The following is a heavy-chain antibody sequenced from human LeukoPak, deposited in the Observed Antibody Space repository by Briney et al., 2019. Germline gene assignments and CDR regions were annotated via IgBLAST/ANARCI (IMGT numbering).Heavy chain of an antibody. J-gene: IGHJ4*02. CDR3: AKVLIKGPMMAVAAPFDY. CDR1: GFTFDDYA. CDR2: ISGDGGST. Sequence: GGSLRLSCAASGFTFDDYAMPWVRQAPGKGLEWVSLISGDGGSTYYADSVKGRFTISRDNSKNSLYLQMNSLRTEDTALYYCAKVLIKGPMMAVAAPFDYWGQGTLVTVSS. V-gene: IGHV3-43*02. D-gene: IGHD6-19*01.